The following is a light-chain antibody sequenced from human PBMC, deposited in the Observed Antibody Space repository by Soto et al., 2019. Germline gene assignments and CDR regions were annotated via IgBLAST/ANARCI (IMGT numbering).Light chain of an antibody. CDR3: QQYGTSST. J-gene: IGKJ2*01. CDR2: GAS. Sequence: EIVLTQSPGTLSLSPGERATLSWRASQSVSSSYLAWYQQKPGQAPRLLIYGASSRATGIPDRFSGSGSGTDFTLTISRLEPEDFAVYYCQQYGTSSTFGQGTK. V-gene: IGKV3-20*01. CDR1: QSVSSSY.